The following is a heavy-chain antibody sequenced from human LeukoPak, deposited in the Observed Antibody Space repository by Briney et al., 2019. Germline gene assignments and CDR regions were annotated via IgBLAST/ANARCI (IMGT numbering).Heavy chain of an antibody. Sequence: SVKVSCKASGGTFSSYAISWVRQAPGQGLEWMGGIIPIFGTAYYAQKFQGRVTITADESTSTAYMELSSLRSEDTAVYYCASGIGDYGDYRRPYFDYWGQGTLVTVSS. CDR3: ASGIGDYGDYRRPYFDY. CDR2: IIPIFGTA. J-gene: IGHJ4*02. D-gene: IGHD4-17*01. V-gene: IGHV1-69*13. CDR1: GGTFSSYA.